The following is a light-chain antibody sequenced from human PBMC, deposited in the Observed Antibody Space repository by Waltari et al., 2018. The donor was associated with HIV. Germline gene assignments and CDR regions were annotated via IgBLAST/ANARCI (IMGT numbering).Light chain of an antibody. CDR1: SSNIGNNY. V-gene: IGLV1-51*01. Sequence: QSVLTQPPSVSAAPGQKVTIPCSGSSSNIGNNYLSLYQQLPGTAPKPLIYDNNKRPSGIPDRFSGSKSGTSATLGITGLQTGDEADYYCGTWDSSLSAGVFGGGTKLTVL. CDR2: DNN. CDR3: GTWDSSLSAGV. J-gene: IGLJ3*02.